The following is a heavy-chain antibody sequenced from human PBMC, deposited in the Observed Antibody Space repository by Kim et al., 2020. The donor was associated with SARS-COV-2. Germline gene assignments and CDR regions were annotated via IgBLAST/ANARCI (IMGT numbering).Heavy chain of an antibody. Sequence: GESLKISCKGSGYSFTGYWISWVRQMPGKGLEWMGRIDPSDSYTNYSPSFQGHVTISADKSISTAYLQWSSLKASDTAMYYCATRGDRIVVVPADYYYYGMDVWGQGTTVTVSS. CDR2: IDPSDSYT. D-gene: IGHD2-2*01. J-gene: IGHJ6*02. CDR3: ATRGDRIVVVPADYYYYGMDV. CDR1: GYSFTGYW. V-gene: IGHV5-10-1*01.